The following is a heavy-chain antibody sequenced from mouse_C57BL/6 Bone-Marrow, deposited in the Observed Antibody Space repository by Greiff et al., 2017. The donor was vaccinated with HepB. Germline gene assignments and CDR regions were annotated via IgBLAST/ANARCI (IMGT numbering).Heavy chain of an antibody. D-gene: IGHD3-2*02. J-gene: IGHJ3*01. CDR1: GYTFTSYW. V-gene: IGHV1-69*01. CDR3: ARRDSSGYGFAY. CDR2: IDPSDSYT. Sequence: QVQLQQPGAELVMPGASVKLSCKASGYTFTSYWMHWVKQRPGQGLEWIGEIDPSDSYTNYNQKFKGKSTLTVDKSSSTAYMHLSSLTSEDSAVYYCARRDSSGYGFAYWGQGTLVTVSA.